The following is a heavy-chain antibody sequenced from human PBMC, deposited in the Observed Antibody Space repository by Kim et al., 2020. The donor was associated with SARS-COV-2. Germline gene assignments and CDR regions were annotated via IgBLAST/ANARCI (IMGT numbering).Heavy chain of an antibody. J-gene: IGHJ5*02. D-gene: IGHD3-10*01. CDR1: GYSISSGYY. CDR2: IYHSGST. Sequence: SETLSLTCTVSGYSISSGYYWGWIRQPPGKGLEWIGSIYHSGSTYYNPSLKSRVTISGDTSKNQFSLKLSSVTAADTAVYYCARDQGIARGWFDPWGQGTLVTVSS. CDR3: ARDQGIARGWFDP. V-gene: IGHV4-38-2*02.